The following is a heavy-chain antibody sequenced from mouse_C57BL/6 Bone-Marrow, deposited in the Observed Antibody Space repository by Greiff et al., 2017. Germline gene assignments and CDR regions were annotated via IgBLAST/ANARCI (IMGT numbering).Heavy chain of an antibody. Sequence: EVQLQQSGTVLARPGASVKMSCKTSGYTFTSYWMHWVKQRPGQGLEWIGAIYPGNSDTSYNQKFKGKAKLTAVTSASTAYMELSSLTNEVTAVYYCTRDSDGNLLWDYAMDYWGRGTSVTVS. J-gene: IGHJ4*01. D-gene: IGHD2-1*01. CDR1: GYTFTSYW. CDR3: TRDSDGNLLWDYAMDY. CDR2: IYPGNSDT. V-gene: IGHV1-5*01.